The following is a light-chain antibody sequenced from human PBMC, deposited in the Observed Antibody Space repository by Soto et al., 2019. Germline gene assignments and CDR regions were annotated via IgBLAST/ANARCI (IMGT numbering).Light chain of an antibody. CDR1: QSVSSN. V-gene: IGKV3-15*01. CDR2: GAS. CDR3: QQYKNWPPIT. Sequence: ERVMMGARGTLYMSPGERATLSCRASQSVSSNLAWYQQKPGQAPRLLIYGASTRATGIPARFSGSGSGTEFTLTISSLQSEDFAVYYCQQYKNWPPITFGQGTRLEIK. J-gene: IGKJ5*01.